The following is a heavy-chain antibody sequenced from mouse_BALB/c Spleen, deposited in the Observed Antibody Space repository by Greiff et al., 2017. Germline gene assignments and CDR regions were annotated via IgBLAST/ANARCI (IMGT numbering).Heavy chain of an antibody. CDR3: AREEYGNPFDY. Sequence: QVQLQQSGPQLVRPGASVKISCKASGYSFTSYWMHWVKQRPGQGLEWIGMIDPSDSETRLNQKFKDKATLTVDKSSSTAYMQLSSPTSEDSAVYYCAREEYGNPFDYWGQGTTLTVSS. J-gene: IGHJ2*01. D-gene: IGHD2-10*02. CDR2: IDPSDSET. CDR1: GYSFTSYW. V-gene: IGHV1S126*01.